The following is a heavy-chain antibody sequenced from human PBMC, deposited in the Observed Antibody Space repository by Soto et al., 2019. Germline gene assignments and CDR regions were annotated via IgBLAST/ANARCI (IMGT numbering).Heavy chain of an antibody. D-gene: IGHD2-21*01. CDR1: GGSISSGGYY. CDR3: AASCVGCGGFNYYGIDV. J-gene: IGHJ6*02. Sequence: QVQLQESGPGLVKPSQTLSLTCTVSGGSISSGGYYWRWIRQHPGKGLEWIGYIYYSGSTYYNPALKSRVTISVDTSKNQFSLKLSSVTAADTAVYYCAASCVGCGGFNYYGIDVWGQGTTVTVSS. CDR2: IYYSGST. V-gene: IGHV4-31*03.